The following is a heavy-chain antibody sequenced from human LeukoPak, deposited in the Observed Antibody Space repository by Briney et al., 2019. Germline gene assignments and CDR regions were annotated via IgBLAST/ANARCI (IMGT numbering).Heavy chain of an antibody. D-gene: IGHD6-13*01. Sequence: PSETLSLTCAVYGGSFSGYYWSWIRQPPGKGVGWIGEINHSGSTNYNPSLKSRVTISVDTSKNQFSLKLSSVTAADTAVYYCARSSSSWTLDYWGQGTLVTVSS. CDR3: ARSSSSWTLDY. CDR2: INHSGST. CDR1: GGSFSGYY. J-gene: IGHJ4*02. V-gene: IGHV4-34*01.